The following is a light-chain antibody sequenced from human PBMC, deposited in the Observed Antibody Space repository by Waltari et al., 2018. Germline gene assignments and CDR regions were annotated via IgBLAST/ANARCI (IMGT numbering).Light chain of an antibody. CDR2: EGS. Sequence: QSALTQPASVSGSPGQSITISCPGTSSDAGSYKLVSCYQHHPGKAPKLMIYEGSKRPSGVSNRFSGSKSGNTASLTISGLQAEDDADYYCCSYADGSTWVFGGGTKLTVL. CDR3: CSYADGSTWV. V-gene: IGLV2-23*01. CDR1: SSDAGSYKL. J-gene: IGLJ3*02.